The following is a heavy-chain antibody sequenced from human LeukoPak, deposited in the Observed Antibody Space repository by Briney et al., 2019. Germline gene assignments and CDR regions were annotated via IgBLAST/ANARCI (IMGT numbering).Heavy chain of an antibody. CDR3: ARALDGSGSRSFDY. CDR2: IYSDGSST. Sequence: PGGSLRLSCAASGFTFSSYWMHWVRQAPGKGLVWVSRIYSDGSSTNYADSVKGRFTISRDNSKNTLYLQMNSLRAEDTAVYCCARALDGSGSRSFDYWGQGTLVTVSS. V-gene: IGHV3-74*01. D-gene: IGHD3-10*01. J-gene: IGHJ4*02. CDR1: GFTFSSYW.